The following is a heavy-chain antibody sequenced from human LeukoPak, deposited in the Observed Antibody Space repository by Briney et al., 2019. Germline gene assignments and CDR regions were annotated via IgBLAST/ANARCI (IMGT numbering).Heavy chain of an antibody. V-gene: IGHV3-21*01. CDR2: ISGSSSYI. CDR1: GFTFSSYS. CDR3: ARGCGWYYYFDY. J-gene: IGHJ4*02. Sequence: GGSLRLSCAASGFTFSSYSMNWVRQAPGKGLEWVSSISGSSSYIYYADSVKGRFTISRDNAKNSLYLQMNSLRAEDTAAYYCARGCGWYYYFDYWGQGTLVTVSS. D-gene: IGHD6-19*01.